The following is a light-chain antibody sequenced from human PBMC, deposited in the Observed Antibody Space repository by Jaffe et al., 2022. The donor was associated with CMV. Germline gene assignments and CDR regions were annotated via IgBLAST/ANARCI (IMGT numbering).Light chain of an antibody. CDR2: GTS. CDR3: QQANSLHSYLFS. V-gene: IGKV1-12*01. CDR1: QGVSNW. J-gene: IGKJ5*01. Sequence: DIQMTQSPSSVSASVGDRVTITCRASQGVSNWLAWYQQKPGKAPKLLISGTSSLESGVPSRFSGSGSATEFTLTISSLQPEDVGTYYCQQANSLHSYLFSFGQGTRLEMK.